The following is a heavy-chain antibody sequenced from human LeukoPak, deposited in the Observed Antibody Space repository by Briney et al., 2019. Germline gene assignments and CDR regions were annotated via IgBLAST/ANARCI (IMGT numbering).Heavy chain of an antibody. V-gene: IGHV3-33*01. CDR1: GLTFTNHG. D-gene: IGHD4-23*01. CDR3: ARDRGKDYFGD. CDR2: VRNDGFDT. Sequence: PGTSLRLSCVTSGLTFTNHGFHWLRQSASRGLEWVAFVRNDGFDTYHSNSVKGRFSISRDDSKNTVYLQMNSLRAEDTALYYCARDRGKDYFGDWGQGTQVTVSS. J-gene: IGHJ4*02.